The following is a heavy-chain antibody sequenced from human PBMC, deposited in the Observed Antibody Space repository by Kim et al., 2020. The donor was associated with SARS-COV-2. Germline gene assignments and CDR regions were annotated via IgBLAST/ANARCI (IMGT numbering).Heavy chain of an antibody. V-gene: IGHV4-30-4*08. CDR3: ARDRSHFDDGGYYYGIDV. J-gene: IGHJ6*02. Sequence: SETLSLTCTVSGDSISSGDHYWSWIRQSPGKGLEWIGCVSYTGKTYYIPSLKSRVDMSLDTSKNQFSLDVRSVTAEDTAVYYCARDRSHFDDGGYYYGIDVWGQGTTVTVTS. CDR1: GDSISSGDHY. CDR2: VSYTGKT. D-gene: IGHD4-17*01.